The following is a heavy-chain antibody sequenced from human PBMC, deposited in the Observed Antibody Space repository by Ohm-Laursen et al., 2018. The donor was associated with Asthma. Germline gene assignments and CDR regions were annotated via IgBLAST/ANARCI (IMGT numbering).Heavy chain of an antibody. V-gene: IGHV4-30-4*01. CDR2: IYYSGLT. CDR1: GGSISSGDYY. Sequence: TLSLTCTVSGGSISSGDYYWSWIRQPPGKGLERIGYIYYSGLTYSNPSLRSRVIISVDTSKNQFSLNLTSVTAADTAVYYCARRMSDYYYYGMDVWGQGTTVTVSS. CDR3: ARRMSDYYYYGMDV. J-gene: IGHJ6*02. D-gene: IGHD2-15*01.